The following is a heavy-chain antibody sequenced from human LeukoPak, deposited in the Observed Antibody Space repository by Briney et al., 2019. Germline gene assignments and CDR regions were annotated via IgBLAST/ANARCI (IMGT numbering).Heavy chain of an antibody. D-gene: IGHD4-17*01. J-gene: IGHJ6*03. CDR3: ATTVTSYYYYYYMDV. Sequence: PSETLSLTCTVSGGSISSGSYYWRWIRQPAGTGLEWIGRIYTSGSTNYNPSLKSRVTISVDTSKNQFSLKLSSVTAADTAVYYCATTVTSYYYYYYMDVWGKGTTVTVSS. CDR2: IYTSGST. V-gene: IGHV4-61*02. CDR1: GGSISSGSYY.